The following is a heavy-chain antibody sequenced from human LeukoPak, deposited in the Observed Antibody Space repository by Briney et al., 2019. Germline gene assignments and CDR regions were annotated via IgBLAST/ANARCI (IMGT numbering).Heavy chain of an antibody. CDR3: ARGQDTPYYYYMDV. CDR2: ISAYNGNT. CDR1: GYTFTSYG. J-gene: IGHJ6*03. D-gene: IGHD2-15*01. Sequence: ASVKVSCKASGYTFTSYGISWVRQAPGQGLEWMGWISAYNGNTNYAQKLQGRVTMTTDTSTSTAYMELRSLRSDDAAVYYCARGQDTPYYYYMDVWGKETTVTVSS. V-gene: IGHV1-18*01.